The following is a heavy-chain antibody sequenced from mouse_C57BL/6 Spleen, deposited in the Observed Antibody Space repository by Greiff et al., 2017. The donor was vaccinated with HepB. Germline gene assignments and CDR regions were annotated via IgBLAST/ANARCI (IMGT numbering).Heavy chain of an antibody. V-gene: IGHV1-52*01. J-gene: IGHJ3*01. CDR3: ARADSSGYEAWFAY. D-gene: IGHD3-2*02. CDR1: GYTFTSYW. CDR2: IDPSDSET. Sequence: QVQLQQPGAELVRPGSSVKLSCKASGYTFTSYWMHWVKQRPIHGLEWIGNIDPSDSETHYNQKFKDKATLTVDKSSSTAYMQLSSLTSEDSAVYYCARADSSGYEAWFAYWGQGTLVTVSA.